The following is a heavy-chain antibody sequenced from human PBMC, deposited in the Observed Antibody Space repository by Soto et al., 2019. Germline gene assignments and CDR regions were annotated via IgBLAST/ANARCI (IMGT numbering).Heavy chain of an antibody. CDR2: TYCRSKWYN. CDR1: SDSVSSNNAA. J-gene: IGHJ6*02. Sequence: SPTPPLPSCSSSDSVSSNNAACCCIRQPPSRGLEWLGRTYCRSKWYNDYAVSVKSRITITPDTSKNEFFLQLIPVPPEDTAVYYCARDSAAAGTGGMDVWGQGTRVTVSS. V-gene: IGHV6-1*01. CDR3: ARDSAAAGTGGMDV. D-gene: IGHD6-13*01.